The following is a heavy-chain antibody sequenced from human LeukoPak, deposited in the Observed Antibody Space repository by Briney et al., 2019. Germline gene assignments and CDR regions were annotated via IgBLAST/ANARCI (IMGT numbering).Heavy chain of an antibody. CDR3: ARERPHCSSTSCYYMRSINWFDP. V-gene: IGHV1-69*05. Sequence: GSSVKVSCKASGGTFSSYAISWVRQAPGQGLEWMGGIIPIFGTANYAQKFQGRVTITTDESTSTAYMELSSLRSEDTAVYYCARERPHCSSTSCYYMRSINWFDPWGQGTLVTVSS. CDR1: GGTFSSYA. J-gene: IGHJ5*02. D-gene: IGHD2-2*01. CDR2: IIPIFGTA.